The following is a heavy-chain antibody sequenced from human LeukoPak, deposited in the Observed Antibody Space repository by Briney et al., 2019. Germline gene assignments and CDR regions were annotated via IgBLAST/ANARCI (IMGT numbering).Heavy chain of an antibody. V-gene: IGHV3-49*04. D-gene: IGHD1-26*01. CDR3: TRDPRGSYGPDAFDI. Sequence: SLRLSRTASGFRLGDYAMNGVRQAPGKGLEGVGFIRSKAYGGTTEYAASVKGRFTISRDDSKSIAYLQMNSLKTEDTAVYYCTRDPRGSYGPDAFDIWGKGTMVSVSS. CDR2: IRSKAYGGTT. J-gene: IGHJ3*02. CDR1: GFRLGDYA.